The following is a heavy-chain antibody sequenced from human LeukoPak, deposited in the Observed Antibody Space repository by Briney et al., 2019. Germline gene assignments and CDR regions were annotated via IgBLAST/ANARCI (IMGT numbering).Heavy chain of an antibody. CDR3: ARYQTGTMFAV. D-gene: IGHD1/OR15-1a*01. V-gene: IGHV3-23*01. CDR2: ISGSGGST. Sequence: GGSLRLSCAASGFTFSSYGMSWVRQAPGKGLEWVSAISGSGGSTYYADSVKGRFTISRDNSKNTLYLQMNSLRAEDTAVYYCARYQTGTMFAVWGQGTLVTISS. J-gene: IGHJ4*02. CDR1: GFTFSSYG.